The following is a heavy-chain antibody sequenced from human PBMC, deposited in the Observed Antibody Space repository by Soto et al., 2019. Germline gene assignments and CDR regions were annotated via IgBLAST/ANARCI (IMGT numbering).Heavy chain of an antibody. V-gene: IGHV3-9*01. J-gene: IGHJ6*03. CDR1: GFTFDDYA. D-gene: IGHD3-3*01. CDR3: VKVGGPCREGAVSSFASKQYYMDV. CDR2: ISWNSGRI. Sequence: EAQLVESGGGLVQPGRSLRLSCGASGFTFDDYAMQWVRQAPGKGLEWVSGISWNSGRIGYADSVKGRFTISRDNAKNSLYLEMNSLGAEDTAFYYCVKVGGPCREGAVSSFASKQYYMDVLGKGTPFTVSS.